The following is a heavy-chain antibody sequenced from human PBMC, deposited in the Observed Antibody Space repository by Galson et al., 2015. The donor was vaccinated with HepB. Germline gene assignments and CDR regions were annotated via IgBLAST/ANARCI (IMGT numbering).Heavy chain of an antibody. CDR3: ARGYDFWGGYDTGYYFDF. D-gene: IGHD3-3*01. CDR2: IDNSGNT. Sequence: TLSLTCTVSGGSISRGDFYWSWIRQPPGKGLQWIGYIDNSGNTHYNPPLKSRLTMSIDTPENQFSLKLTSVTAADTALYYCARGYDFWGGYDTGYYFDFWGQGALVTVSS. J-gene: IGHJ4*02. CDR1: GGSISRGDFY. V-gene: IGHV4-30-4*01.